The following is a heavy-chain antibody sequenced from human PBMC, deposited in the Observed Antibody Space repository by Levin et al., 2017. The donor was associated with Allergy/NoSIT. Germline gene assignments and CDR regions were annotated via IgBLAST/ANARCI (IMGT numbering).Heavy chain of an antibody. V-gene: IGHV3-30*18. D-gene: IGHD6-19*01. Sequence: GGSLRLSCAASGFTFSSYGMHWVRQAPGKGLEWVAVISYDGSNKYYADSVKGRFTISRDNSKNTLYLQMNSLRAEDTAVYYCAKDGEVAVAGNLVNAASDYWGQGTLVTVSS. CDR1: GFTFSSYG. CDR2: ISYDGSNK. CDR3: AKDGEVAVAGNLVNAASDY. J-gene: IGHJ4*02.